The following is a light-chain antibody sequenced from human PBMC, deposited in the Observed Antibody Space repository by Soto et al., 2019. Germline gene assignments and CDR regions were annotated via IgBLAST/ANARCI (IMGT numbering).Light chain of an antibody. CDR3: QQRYSGQLT. Sequence: DIQMTQSPSSLSASVGDRVTITCRASQSISSYLNWYQQKPGKAPKVLIYAASSLQSGVPSRFSGSVSGTDFTLSISSLQPEDYATYYCQQRYSGQLTFGGGTKVEIK. V-gene: IGKV1-39*01. CDR2: AAS. J-gene: IGKJ4*01. CDR1: QSISSY.